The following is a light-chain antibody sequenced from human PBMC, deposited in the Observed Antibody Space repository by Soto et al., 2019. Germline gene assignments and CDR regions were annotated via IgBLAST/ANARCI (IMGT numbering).Light chain of an antibody. CDR1: QSVNSF. CDR2: DTS. J-gene: IGKJ4*01. V-gene: IGKV3-11*01. Sequence: EIVLTQYPVTLSLSPGERATLSCRASQSVNSFLAWYQQKPGQAPRLLIYDTSKRATGIPARFSGSGSGTDFTLTISSLEPEDFAIYYCQQRAKWPLTFGGGTKVEIK. CDR3: QQRAKWPLT.